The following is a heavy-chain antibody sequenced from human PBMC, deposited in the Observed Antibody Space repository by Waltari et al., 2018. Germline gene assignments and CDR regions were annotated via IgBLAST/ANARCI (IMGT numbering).Heavy chain of an antibody. CDR1: GASMSGDDL. CDR2: IHRSGRT. J-gene: IGHJ4*02. V-gene: IGHV4-4*02. D-gene: IGHD1-26*01. Sequence: QMQLQQSGPGLVKPSESLSLTCAVSGASMSGDDLWNWVRQSPGKGLEWIGQIHRSGRTNYNPSLASRVTMSIDTSEKQFALKVTSPTAADTAMYYCARDRGRGLYLDSWGQGTLVSVSP. CDR3: ARDRGRGLYLDS.